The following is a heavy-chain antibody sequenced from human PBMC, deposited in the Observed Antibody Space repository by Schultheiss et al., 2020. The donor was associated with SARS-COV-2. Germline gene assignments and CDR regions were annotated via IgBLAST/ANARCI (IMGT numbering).Heavy chain of an antibody. CDR2: IYSGGST. J-gene: IGHJ6*02. Sequence: GGSLRLSCAASGFTFSSYAMSWVRQAPGKGLEWVSVIYSGGSTYYADSVKGRFTISRDNAKNSLYLQMNSLRAEDTAVYYCARDQWLVSDYYYGMDVWGQGTTVTVSS. D-gene: IGHD6-19*01. CDR1: GFTFSSYA. CDR3: ARDQWLVSDYYYGMDV. V-gene: IGHV3-23*03.